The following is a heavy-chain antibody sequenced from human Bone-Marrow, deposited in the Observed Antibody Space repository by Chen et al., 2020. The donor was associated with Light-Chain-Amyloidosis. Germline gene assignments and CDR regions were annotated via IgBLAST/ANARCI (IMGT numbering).Heavy chain of an antibody. D-gene: IGHD3-22*01. Sequence: EVQLVESGGDLAKPGGSLRLSCATSGFTFFSTWMSWVRQAPGKGLEWVARIKPKSDGETTDYAAPVKGRFTISRDDSKNMLYLQMNSLKVEDIAVYYCAIDDYYDKSGTRDSDFFDYWGQGTLVSVSS. V-gene: IGHV3-15*01. CDR3: AIDDYYDKSGTRDSDFFDY. J-gene: IGHJ4*02. CDR2: IKPKSDGETT. CDR1: GFTFFSTW.